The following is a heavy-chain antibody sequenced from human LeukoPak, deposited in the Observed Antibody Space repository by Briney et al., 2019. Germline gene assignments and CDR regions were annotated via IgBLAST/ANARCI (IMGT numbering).Heavy chain of an antibody. D-gene: IGHD6-19*01. CDR2: INHSGST. Sequence: SETLSLTCAVYGGSFSGCYWSWIRQPPGKGLEWIGEINHSGSTNYNPSLKSRVTISVDTSKNQFSLKLSSVTAADTAVYYCARALNSSGWYDYWGQGTLVTVSS. CDR1: GGSFSGCY. CDR3: ARALNSSGWYDY. J-gene: IGHJ4*02. V-gene: IGHV4-34*01.